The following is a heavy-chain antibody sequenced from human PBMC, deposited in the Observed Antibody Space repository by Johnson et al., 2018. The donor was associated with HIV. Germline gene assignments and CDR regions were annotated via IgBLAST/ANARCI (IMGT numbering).Heavy chain of an antibody. CDR2: IGTAGDT. V-gene: IGHV3-13*01. J-gene: IGHJ3*02. CDR3: VRVGYSSAYYRDAFDI. Sequence: VQLVESGGGMVQPGGSLRLSCAASGFTFSGYDMHWVRQAKGKSLEWVLAIGTAGDTYYADSVKGRFTVSRENAKNSLYLQMNSLPAGDMAVYYCVRVGYSSAYYRDAFDIWGQGTLVTVSS. CDR1: GFTFSGYD. D-gene: IGHD3-22*01.